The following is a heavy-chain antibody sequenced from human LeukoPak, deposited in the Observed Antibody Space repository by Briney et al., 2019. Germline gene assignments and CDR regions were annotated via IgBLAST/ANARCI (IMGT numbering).Heavy chain of an antibody. D-gene: IGHD6-19*01. Sequence: GGSLRLSCAASGFNVSSNYMSWVRQAPGKVLEWVSVLYGAGSTYYANSVKGRFTISRHDSQNTLFLQMNSLRAEDTAVYYCARGGTPGFSTGRIDYWGQGTLVTVSS. J-gene: IGHJ4*02. CDR2: LYGAGST. V-gene: IGHV3-53*04. CDR3: ARGGTPGFSTGRIDY. CDR1: GFNVSSNY.